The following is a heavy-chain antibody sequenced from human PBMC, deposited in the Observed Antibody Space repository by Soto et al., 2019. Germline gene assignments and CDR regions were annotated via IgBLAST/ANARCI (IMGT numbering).Heavy chain of an antibody. J-gene: IGHJ4*02. V-gene: IGHV3-23*01. D-gene: IGHD2-2*01. CDR3: AEVAVSTIREGFDY. CDR1: GFTFRQYA. CDR2: ISDNGTRT. Sequence: EAQLLESGGGLVQPGESLRLSCAASGFTFRQYAMSWVRQAPGKGLEWVSAISDNGTRTYYADSVKGRFTFSRDNSRKSLHLERISPRDEAMDVYYCAEVAVSTIREGFDYWGQGTLVTVSS.